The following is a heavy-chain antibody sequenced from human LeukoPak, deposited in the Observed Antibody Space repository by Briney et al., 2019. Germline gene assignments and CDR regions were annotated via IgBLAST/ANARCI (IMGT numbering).Heavy chain of an antibody. J-gene: IGHJ6*03. CDR3: TRGTTDDYYYYYYMDV. Sequence: GGSLRLSCTASGFTFGDYGMGWVRQAPGQRPEWVSFIRSKAYGGTTEYAASVEGRFTISRDDSKSIANLQMNSLKTEDTAVYYCTRGTTDDYYYYYYMDVWGKGTTVTISS. V-gene: IGHV3-49*04. CDR2: IRSKAYGGTT. D-gene: IGHD1-1*01. CDR1: GFTFGDYG.